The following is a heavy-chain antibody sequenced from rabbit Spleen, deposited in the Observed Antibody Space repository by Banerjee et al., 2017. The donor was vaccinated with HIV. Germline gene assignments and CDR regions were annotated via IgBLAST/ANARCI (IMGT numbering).Heavy chain of an antibody. CDR3: ARKISSHTGGFDL. J-gene: IGHJ4*01. V-gene: IGHV1S45*01. CDR1: GFSFSSSSW. D-gene: IGHD1-1*01. CDR2: INSYTGRP. Sequence: QEQLVESGGGLVQPGASLTLTCTASGFSFSSSSWICWVRQAPGKGLEWIACINSYTGRPVYASWAKGRLTTSKASSTTVSLQMNSLTAADTATYFCARKISSHTGGFDLWGPGTLVTVS.